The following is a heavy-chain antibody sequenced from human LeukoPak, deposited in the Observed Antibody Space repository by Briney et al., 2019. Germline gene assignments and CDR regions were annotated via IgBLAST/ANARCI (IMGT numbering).Heavy chain of an antibody. D-gene: IGHD3-16*01. CDR1: GGSLSSGSYY. V-gene: IGHV4-61*02. Sequence: PSQTLSLTCTVSGGSLSSGSYYWGWIRQPAGKGLEWIGRIYTSGSTNYNPSLKSRVTISVDTSKEQFSLKVNSVTAADTAVYYCTRGAGWLIDYWGQGILVTVSS. CDR2: IYTSGST. J-gene: IGHJ4*02. CDR3: TRGAGWLIDY.